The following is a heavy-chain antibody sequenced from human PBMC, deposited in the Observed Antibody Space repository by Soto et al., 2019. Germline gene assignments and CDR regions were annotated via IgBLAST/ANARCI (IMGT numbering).Heavy chain of an antibody. CDR1: GVAINSTVYY. CDR2: SNYGGPT. D-gene: IGHD6-13*01. J-gene: IGHJ6*02. V-gene: IGHV4-39*01. CDR3: ARHGAYSTSVYYYYGMDV. Sequence: SSETLSLTCTVSGVAINSTVYYWGWIRQPPGKGLEWIGSSNYGGPTYYSPSLQSRVTISLDTAKNHFSLNLPTATAADTAVYYCARHGAYSTSVYYYYGMDVWGQGTTVTVSS.